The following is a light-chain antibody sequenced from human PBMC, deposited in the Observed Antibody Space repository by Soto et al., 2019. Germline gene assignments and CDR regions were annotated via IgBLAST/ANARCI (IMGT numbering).Light chain of an antibody. CDR3: QQYNNWPPKIT. J-gene: IGKJ5*01. CDR2: GAS. CDR1: QSVSTN. Sequence: EIVMTQSPATLSVSPGERATLSCRASQSVSTNLAWYQQKPGQAPRLLIYGASTRATGIPARFSGSGSGTEFTLTISTLQSEDFAVYYCQQYNNWPPKITFGRGTRLDIK. V-gene: IGKV3-15*01.